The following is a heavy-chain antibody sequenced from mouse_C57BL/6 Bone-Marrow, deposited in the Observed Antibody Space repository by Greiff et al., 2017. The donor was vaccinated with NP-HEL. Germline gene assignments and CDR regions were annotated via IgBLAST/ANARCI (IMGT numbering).Heavy chain of an antibody. V-gene: IGHV2-9*01. CDR3: AKRAAPDGYPFAY. Sequence: VKLLESGPGLVAPSPSLSIPCTVSGFSFTSYGVDWVRQPPGQGLEWLGVICCGGSTNYHSALMSRLSISKDNSKSQVFLKMNSLQTDDTAMYYCAKRAAPDGYPFAYWGKGTLVTVSA. J-gene: IGHJ3*01. CDR1: GFSFTSYG. CDR2: ICCGGST. D-gene: IGHD2-3*01.